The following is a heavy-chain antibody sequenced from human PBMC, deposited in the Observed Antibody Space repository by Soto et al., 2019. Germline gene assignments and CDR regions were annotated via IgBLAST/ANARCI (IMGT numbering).Heavy chain of an antibody. Sequence: SETLSLTSAVSGYSISSGYYLGWIRQPPGKGLEWMGSIYHSGSTYYNPSLKSRVTISVDTSKNHFSLKLSSVTTADTAVYYCARDVTSLRVTVTKNDECMDVWGQGTTVTVSS. D-gene: IGHD4-17*01. CDR1: GYSISSGYY. V-gene: IGHV4-38-2*02. CDR3: ARDVTSLRVTVTKNDECMDV. CDR2: IYHSGST. J-gene: IGHJ6*02.